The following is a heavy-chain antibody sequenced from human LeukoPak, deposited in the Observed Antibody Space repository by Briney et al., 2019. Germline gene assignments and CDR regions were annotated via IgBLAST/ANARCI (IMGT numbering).Heavy chain of an antibody. J-gene: IGHJ4*02. CDR1: GGSIGSYY. D-gene: IGHD3-22*01. Sequence: SETLSLTCTVSGGSIGSYYWSWIRQPPGKGLEWIGYIYYSGSTNYNPSLKSRVTISVDTSKNQFSLKLSSVTAADTAVYYCARASFGYDSSGHDYWGQGTLVTVSS. V-gene: IGHV4-59*08. CDR3: ARASFGYDSSGHDY. CDR2: IYYSGST.